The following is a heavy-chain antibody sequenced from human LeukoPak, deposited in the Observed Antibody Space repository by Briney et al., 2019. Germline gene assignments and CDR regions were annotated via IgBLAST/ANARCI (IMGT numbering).Heavy chain of an antibody. V-gene: IGHV1-2*06. CDR2: INPNSGGT. Sequence: ASVRVSCKASGYTFTSYGISWVRQAPGQGLEWMGRINPNSGGTNYAQKFQSRVTMTRDTSVSTAYMELSRLRSDDTAVYYCARAAFDYWGQGTLVTVSS. J-gene: IGHJ4*02. CDR1: GYTFTSYG. CDR3: ARAAFDY. D-gene: IGHD6-25*01.